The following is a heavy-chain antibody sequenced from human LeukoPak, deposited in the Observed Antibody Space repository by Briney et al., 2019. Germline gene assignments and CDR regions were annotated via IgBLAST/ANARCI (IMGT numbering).Heavy chain of an antibody. CDR1: GGSISSYY. CDR3: ARGLYGDYPTYYMDV. CDR2: IYYSGST. Sequence: SETLSLTCTVSGGSISSYYWSWIRQPPGKGLEWIGYIYYSGSTNYNPSLKSRVTISADTSKNQFSLKLSSVTAADTAVYYCARGLYGDYPTYYMDVWGKGTTVTVSS. D-gene: IGHD4-17*01. V-gene: IGHV4-59*01. J-gene: IGHJ6*03.